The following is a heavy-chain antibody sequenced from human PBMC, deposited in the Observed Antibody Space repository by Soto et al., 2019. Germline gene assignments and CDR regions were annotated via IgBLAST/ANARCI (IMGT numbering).Heavy chain of an antibody. CDR3: ARGDIVLVPAAIGVLDYYYYYYMDV. J-gene: IGHJ6*03. V-gene: IGHV4-34*01. CDR1: GGSFSGYY. Sequence: SETLSLTCAVYGGSFSGYYWSWIRQPPGKGLEWIGEINHSGSTNYNPSLKSRVTISVDTSKNQFSLKMSSVTAADTAVYYCARGDIVLVPAAIGVLDYYYYYYMDVWGKGTTVTVSS. D-gene: IGHD2-2*01. CDR2: INHSGST.